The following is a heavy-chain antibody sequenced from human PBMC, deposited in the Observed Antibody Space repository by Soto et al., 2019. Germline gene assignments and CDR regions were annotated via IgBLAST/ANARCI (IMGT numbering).Heavy chain of an antibody. J-gene: IGHJ4*02. CDR1: GFMFSNHG. V-gene: IGHV3-33*01. Sequence: QVQLVESGGGVVQPGRSLRLSCAASGFMFSNHGMHWVRKAPGKGLEWVAVIWSDGNNRYYADSVKGRFTISRDNFKNTVYLQMNSLRAEDTAVYYCVRGDNWNDEASDYWGQGTLVTVSS. CDR2: IWSDGNNR. D-gene: IGHD1-1*01. CDR3: VRGDNWNDEASDY.